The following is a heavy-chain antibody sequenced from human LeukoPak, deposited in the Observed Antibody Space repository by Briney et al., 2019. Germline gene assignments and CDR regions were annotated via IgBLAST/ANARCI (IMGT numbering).Heavy chain of an antibody. CDR2: IKSKTDGGTT. J-gene: IGHJ4*02. D-gene: IGHD4-23*01. CDR1: GFTFTNAR. CDR3: ITAPYSGGKPGG. Sequence: GGSLRLSCAASGFTFTNARMNWVRQAPGRGLEWVGRIKSKTDGGTTDYAAPVKGRFTISRDDSKNTLYLQMNSLKTEDTALYYCITAPYSGGKPGGWGQGTLVIVSS. V-gene: IGHV3-15*07.